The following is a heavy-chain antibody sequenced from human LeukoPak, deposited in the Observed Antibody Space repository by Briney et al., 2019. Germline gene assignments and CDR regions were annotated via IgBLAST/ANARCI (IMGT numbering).Heavy chain of an antibody. D-gene: IGHD6-19*01. CDR2: ISYDGSNK. CDR1: GFTFSSYG. V-gene: IGHV3-30*18. J-gene: IGHJ4*02. Sequence: HPGGSLRLSCAASGFTFSSYGMHWVRQAPGKGLEWVAVISYDGSNKYYADSVKGRFTISRDNSKNTLYLQMNSLRAEDTAVYYCAKAGRIAVAGENFDYWGQGTLVTVSS. CDR3: AKAGRIAVAGENFDY.